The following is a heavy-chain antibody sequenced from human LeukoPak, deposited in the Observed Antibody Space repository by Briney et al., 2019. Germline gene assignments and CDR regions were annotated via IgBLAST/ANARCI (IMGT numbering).Heavy chain of an antibody. CDR1: GGSISSYY. CDR2: IYYSGST. D-gene: IGHD3-9*01. Sequence: SETLSLTCTVSGGSISSYYWSWIRQPPGKGLEWIGYIYYSGSTNYNPSLKSRVTISVDTSKNQFSLKLSSVTAADTAVYYCARVSGIPFDWLDYGMDVWGQGTTVTVSS. V-gene: IGHV4-59*01. CDR3: ARVSGIPFDWLDYGMDV. J-gene: IGHJ6*02.